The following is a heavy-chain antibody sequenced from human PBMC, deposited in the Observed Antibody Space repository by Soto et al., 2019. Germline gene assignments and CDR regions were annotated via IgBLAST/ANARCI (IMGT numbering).Heavy chain of an antibody. D-gene: IGHD3-22*01. V-gene: IGHV1-18*01. Sequence: ASVKLSCKASGYSFTNYGISLVRQAPGQGLEWMGWISAYNGNTNYAQNLQGRVTMTTDTSTSTAYMELRSLRSDDTAVFYCARGTWYYDSSGYYSFDYWGQGTLVTVSS. CDR3: ARGTWYYDSSGYYSFDY. J-gene: IGHJ4*02. CDR2: ISAYNGNT. CDR1: GYSFTNYG.